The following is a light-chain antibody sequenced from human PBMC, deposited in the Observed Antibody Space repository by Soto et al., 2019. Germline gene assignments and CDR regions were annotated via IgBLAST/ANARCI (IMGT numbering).Light chain of an antibody. CDR3: QAWDSSTYVV. J-gene: IGLJ2*01. CDR1: KLGDKY. V-gene: IGLV3-1*01. CDR2: QDS. Sequence: SELTQPPSVSVSPGQTASITCSGDKLGDKYACWYQQKPGQSPVLVIYQDSKRPSGIPERFSGSNSGNTATLTISGTQAMDEADYYCQAWDSSTYVVFGGGTKVTVL.